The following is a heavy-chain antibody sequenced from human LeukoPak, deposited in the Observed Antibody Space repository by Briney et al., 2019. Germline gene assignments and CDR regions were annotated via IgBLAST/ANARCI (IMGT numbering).Heavy chain of an antibody. J-gene: IGHJ6*02. CDR3: ARFGVDYDMDV. D-gene: IGHD3-16*01. CDR1: GVSISGHY. V-gene: IGHV4-59*11. CDR2: IHYTGKP. Sequence: ASETLSLTCSVSGVSISGHYWTWIRQPPGKGLEWIGQIHYTGKPDYNPSLKSRITISVDTSKNQVSLQVSSVTAADSAIYYCARFGVDYDMDVWGHGTTVTVFS.